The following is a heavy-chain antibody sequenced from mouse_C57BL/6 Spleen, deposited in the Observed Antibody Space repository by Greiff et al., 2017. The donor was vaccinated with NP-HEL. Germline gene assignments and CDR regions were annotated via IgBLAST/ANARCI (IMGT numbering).Heavy chain of an antibody. J-gene: IGHJ4*01. CDR1: GFTFSSYG. CDR2: ISSGGSYT. Sequence: EVKLVESGGDLVKPGGSLKLSCAASGFTFSSYGMSWVRQTPDKRLEWVATISSGGSYTYYPDSVKGRFTISRDNAKNTLYLQMSSLKSEDTAMYYCARSDMDYWGQGTSVTVSS. CDR3: ARSDMDY. V-gene: IGHV5-6*01.